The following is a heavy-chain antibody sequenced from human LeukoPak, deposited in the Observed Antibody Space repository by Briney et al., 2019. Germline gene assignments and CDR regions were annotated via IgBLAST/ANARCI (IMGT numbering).Heavy chain of an antibody. V-gene: IGHV1-2*02. CDR2: INPNSGGT. CDR1: GYTFTGYY. J-gene: IGHJ6*04. CDR3: ASDPIVVVPAARVMDV. D-gene: IGHD2-2*01. Sequence: ASVKVSCKASGYTFTGYYMHWVRQAPGQGLEWMGWINPNSGGTNYAQKFRGRVTMTRDTSISTAYMELSRLRSDDTAVYYCASDPIVVVPAARVMDVWGNGTTVTVSS.